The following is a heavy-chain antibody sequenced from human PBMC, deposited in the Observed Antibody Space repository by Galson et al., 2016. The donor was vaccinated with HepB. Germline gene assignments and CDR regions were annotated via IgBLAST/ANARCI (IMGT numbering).Heavy chain of an antibody. CDR1: GFSFDAYA. CDR3: ASFGGVIAYDAFDI. Sequence: SLRLSCAASGFSFDAYAMHWVRQAPGKGLEWVSGISWNSYIIGYADSVKGRFTISRDNAKNSLYLQMNSLRVEDTAVYYCASFGGVIAYDAFDIWGQGTMVTVSS. D-gene: IGHD3-16*02. J-gene: IGHJ3*02. V-gene: IGHV3-9*01. CDR2: ISWNSYII.